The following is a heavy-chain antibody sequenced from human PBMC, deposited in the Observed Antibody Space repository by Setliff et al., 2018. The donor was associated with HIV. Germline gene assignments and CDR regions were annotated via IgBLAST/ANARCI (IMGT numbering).Heavy chain of an antibody. Sequence: SETLSLTCSVSGDSISSGYYWSWIRQSPGKGLEWIGYIYYSGSTYYKPSLKSRVTISVDTSKNQFSLKLSSVTAADTAVYYCARLVEGGPGNYYYYMDVWGKGTTVTVSS. V-gene: IGHV4-38-2*02. CDR3: ARLVEGGPGNYYYYMDV. D-gene: IGHD3-10*01. CDR1: GDSISSGYY. J-gene: IGHJ6*03. CDR2: IYYSGST.